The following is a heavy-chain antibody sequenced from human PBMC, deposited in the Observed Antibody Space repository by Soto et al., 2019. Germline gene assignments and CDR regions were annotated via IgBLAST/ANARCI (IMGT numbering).Heavy chain of an antibody. CDR2: INGDESTT. V-gene: IGHV3-74*01. D-gene: IGHD5-18*01. CDR1: GFTFSHHW. J-gene: IGHJ5*02. CDR3: ARDRGYNYGSAFDP. Sequence: PGGSLRLSCAASGFTFSHHWMHWVRQSPGKGLVWVSRINGDESTTDHADSVQGRFTISRDNTKNTLYLQMNSLRDEDTAVYYCARDRGYNYGSAFDPWGQGTLVTVSS.